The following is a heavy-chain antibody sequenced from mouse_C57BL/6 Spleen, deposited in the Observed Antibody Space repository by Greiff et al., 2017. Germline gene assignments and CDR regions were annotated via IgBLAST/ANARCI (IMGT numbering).Heavy chain of an antibody. CDR1: GYSFTSYY. V-gene: IGHV1-66*01. CDR3: ARRGVPYAMDY. CDR2: IYPGSGNT. Sequence: VQLQQSGPELVKPGASVKISCKASGYSFTSYYIHWVKQRPGQGLEWIGWIYPGSGNTKYNEKFKGKATLTADTSSSTAYMQLSSLTSEDSAVYYCARRGVPYAMDYWGQGTSVTVSS. J-gene: IGHJ4*01.